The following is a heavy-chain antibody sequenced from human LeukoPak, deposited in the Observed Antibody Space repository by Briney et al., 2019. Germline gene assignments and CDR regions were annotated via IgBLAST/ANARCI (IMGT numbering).Heavy chain of an antibody. Sequence: GGSLRLSCEASGFSFDDYAMTWVRQAPGKGLEWVSGINWNGASTGYADSVKGRFTISRDSAKNSLYLQMNSLRAEDTASYYCVRGPVSSYGRWFFDYWGQGTLVTVSS. D-gene: IGHD4-23*01. CDR3: VRGPVSSYGRWFFDY. J-gene: IGHJ4*02. CDR2: INWNGAST. CDR1: GFSFDDYA. V-gene: IGHV3-20*04.